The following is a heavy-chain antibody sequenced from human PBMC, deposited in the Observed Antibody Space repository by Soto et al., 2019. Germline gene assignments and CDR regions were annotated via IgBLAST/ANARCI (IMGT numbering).Heavy chain of an antibody. CDR1: GFTFGSCG. D-gene: IGHD6-25*01. V-gene: IGHV3-23*01. Sequence: EVQLLESGGGLVQPGGSLRLSCAASGFTFGSCGMSWVRQIPGKGLEWVSAISGSGGSTYYADSVMGRFTISRDNSKNTLYLQMNSLRAEDTAVYYCAKEAATTWYYYMDVWGKGTTVTVSS. J-gene: IGHJ6*03. CDR3: AKEAATTWYYYMDV. CDR2: ISGSGGST.